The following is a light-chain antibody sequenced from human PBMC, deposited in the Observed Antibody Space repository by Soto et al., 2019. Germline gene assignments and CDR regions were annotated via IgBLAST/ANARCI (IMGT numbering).Light chain of an antibody. CDR2: GAS. Sequence: EIVLTQSPGTLSLSPGERATLSCRASQSVSSSYLAWYQQKPGHAPRLLIYGASTRSTDIPDRFSGSGSGTDFKLIISRLEPEDVAVYYCQQYASSPPYTFGQGTKLEIK. V-gene: IGKV3-20*01. CDR1: QSVSSSY. CDR3: QQYASSPPYT. J-gene: IGKJ2*01.